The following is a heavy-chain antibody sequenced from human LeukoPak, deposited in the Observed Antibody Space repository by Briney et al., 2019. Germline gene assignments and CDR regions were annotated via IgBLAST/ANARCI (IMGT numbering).Heavy chain of an antibody. CDR2: ISSSSTI. J-gene: IGHJ4*02. D-gene: IGHD3-3*01. V-gene: IGHV3-48*01. Sequence: GGSLRLSCAASGFTFSSYSMNWVRQAPGKGLEWVSYISSSSTIHYADSVRGRFTISRDNSKNTLYLQMNSLRAEDTAVYYCARYDFWSGCADYWGQGTLVTVSS. CDR3: ARYDFWSGCADY. CDR1: GFTFSSYS.